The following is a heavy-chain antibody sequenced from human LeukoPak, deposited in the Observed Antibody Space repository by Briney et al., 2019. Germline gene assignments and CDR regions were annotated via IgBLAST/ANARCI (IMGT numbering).Heavy chain of an antibody. CDR3: TRRGGSSSSDWFDP. Sequence: SETLSLTCTVSGGSISNYYWSWIRQPPGKGLEWIGYVYYTGSTSYNPSLKSRVTISGDTSKNQFSLKLSSVTAADTAVYYCTRRGGSSSSDWFDPWGQGTLVIVS. D-gene: IGHD6-6*01. J-gene: IGHJ5*02. CDR1: GGSISNYY. V-gene: IGHV4-59*08. CDR2: VYYTGST.